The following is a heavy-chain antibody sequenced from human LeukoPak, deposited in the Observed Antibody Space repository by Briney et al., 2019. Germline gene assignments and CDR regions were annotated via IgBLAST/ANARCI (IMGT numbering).Heavy chain of an antibody. Sequence: PGGSLRLSCEGSRFSFANYAMSWVRQTPGKGLDWISAINAGGGITYYADSVKGRFTISRDNSKNTLYLQMDSLRVEDSAVYYCAKVAYSSLDYWGQGTLVTVSS. D-gene: IGHD6-19*01. CDR3: AKVAYSSLDY. J-gene: IGHJ4*02. CDR2: INAGGGIT. V-gene: IGHV3-23*01. CDR1: RFSFANYA.